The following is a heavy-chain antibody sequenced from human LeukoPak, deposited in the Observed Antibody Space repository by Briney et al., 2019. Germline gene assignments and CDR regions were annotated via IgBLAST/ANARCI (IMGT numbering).Heavy chain of an antibody. Sequence: GGSLRLSCAASGFTFNNYGMHWVRQAPGKGLEWVAIMWYDGGNKHYADSVKGRFTISRDYSTNTLFLQMNSLRAEDTALYYCAKSDCSGIYCYVLDYWGLGTLVTVSS. CDR1: GFTFNNYG. D-gene: IGHD2-2*01. CDR2: MWYDGGNK. CDR3: AKSDCSGIYCYVLDY. V-gene: IGHV3-33*06. J-gene: IGHJ4*02.